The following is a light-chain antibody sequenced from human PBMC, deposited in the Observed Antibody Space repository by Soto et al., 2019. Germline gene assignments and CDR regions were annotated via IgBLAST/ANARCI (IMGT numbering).Light chain of an antibody. CDR2: NDN. V-gene: IGLV1-44*01. CDR1: YSNIGTHT. CDR3: AAWDDSLSGWM. Sequence: QSVLTQPPSASGTPGQRVTISCSGTYSNIGTHTVNWYQQLPGTAPKVVIYNDNQRPSGVPDRFSGSKSGTSASLAISGPQSEDEADYYCAAWDDSLSGWMFGGGTKLTGL. J-gene: IGLJ3*02.